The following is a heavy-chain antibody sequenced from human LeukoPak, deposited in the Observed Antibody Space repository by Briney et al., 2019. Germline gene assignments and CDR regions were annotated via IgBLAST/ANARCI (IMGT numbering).Heavy chain of an antibody. CDR2: ISDSGGRT. D-gene: IGHD3-22*01. CDR1: GITLSNYG. Sequence: GGSLRLSCAVSGITLSNYGMSWVRQAPGKGLEWVADISDSGGRTNYADSVKGRFTISRDNPKNTLYLQMNSLRAEDTAVYFCAKRGVVIRVILVGFHKEAYYFDSWGQGALVTVSS. V-gene: IGHV3-23*01. CDR3: AKRGVVIRVILVGFHKEAYYFDS. J-gene: IGHJ4*02.